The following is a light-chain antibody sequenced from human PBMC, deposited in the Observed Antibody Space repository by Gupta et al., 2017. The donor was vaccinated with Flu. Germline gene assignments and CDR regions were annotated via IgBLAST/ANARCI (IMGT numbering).Light chain of an antibody. V-gene: IGKV4-1*01. CDR2: WAS. CDR3: RQEDRTPRT. CDR1: QSVLDSSNNANY. Sequence: DIVMTQSPDSLAVSLGERATIKCKSSQSVLDSSNNANYLAWYQQKPGQPPKLLIYWASTRESGVPDRFSGSGSETXFTLTIXSRQAEDVAVYYCRQEDRTPRTFGXGTKVEMK. J-gene: IGKJ1*01.